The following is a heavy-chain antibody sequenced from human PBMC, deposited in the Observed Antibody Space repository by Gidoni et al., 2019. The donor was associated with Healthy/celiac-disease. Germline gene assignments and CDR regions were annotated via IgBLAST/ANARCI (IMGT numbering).Heavy chain of an antibody. CDR1: GYTFTGYY. J-gene: IGHJ5*02. Sequence: QVQLVQSGAEVKKPGASVKVSCKASGYTFTGYYMHWLRQAPGQGLEWMGWINPNSGGTNYAQKFPGTVTMSRDTSISTAYMELSRLRSDDTAVYYCASGVVPAAISSWFDPWGQGTLVTVSS. V-gene: IGHV1-2*02. CDR3: ASGVVPAAISSWFDP. CDR2: INPNSGGT. D-gene: IGHD2-2*01.